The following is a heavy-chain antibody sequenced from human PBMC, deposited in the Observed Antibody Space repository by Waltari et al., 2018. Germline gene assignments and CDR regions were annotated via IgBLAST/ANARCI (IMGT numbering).Heavy chain of an antibody. D-gene: IGHD6-19*01. J-gene: IGHJ4*02. CDR1: GIIFSRNR. V-gene: IGHV3-7*01. CDR2: IKEDGSEK. CDR3: ATLDFSGGDYFDY. Sequence: EVRLVESGGGLVQPGGSLRLSCAASGIIFSRNRLSWVRQAPGKGLEWVANIKEDGSEKYYVASVKGRFTISRDNAKNSLYLQMSSLKAEDTAVYYCATLDFSGGDYFDYWGQGTLVTVSP.